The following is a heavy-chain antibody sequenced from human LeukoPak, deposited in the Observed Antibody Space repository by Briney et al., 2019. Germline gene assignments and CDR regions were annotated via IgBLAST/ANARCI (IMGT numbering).Heavy chain of an antibody. Sequence: ASVKVSCKASGYTFTSYYMHWVRQAPGQGLEWMGIINPSGGSTSYAQKFQGRVTITTDESTSTAYMELSSLRSEDTAVYYCATTITAYSSSWYRWFDPWGQGTLVTVSS. CDR3: ATTITAYSSSWYRWFDP. CDR1: GYTFTSYY. J-gene: IGHJ5*02. CDR2: INPSGGST. V-gene: IGHV1-46*01. D-gene: IGHD6-13*01.